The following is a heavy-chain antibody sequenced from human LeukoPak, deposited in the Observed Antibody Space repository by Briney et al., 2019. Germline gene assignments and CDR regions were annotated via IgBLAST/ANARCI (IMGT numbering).Heavy chain of an antibody. CDR3: ARGAYHLDP. Sequence: SETLSLTCNVRGGSISGYYWSWIRQSPGKGLEWIGYIYDTGSISYNPSLKSRVTILADTSKNHFSLNLRSVTAADTAVYYCARGAYHLDPWGQGTLVTVSS. D-gene: IGHD3-16*01. CDR1: GGSISGYY. J-gene: IGHJ5*02. CDR2: IYDTGSI. V-gene: IGHV4-59*01.